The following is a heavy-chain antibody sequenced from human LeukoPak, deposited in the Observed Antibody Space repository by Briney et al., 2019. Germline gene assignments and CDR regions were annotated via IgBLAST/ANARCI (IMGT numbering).Heavy chain of an antibody. CDR3: ARGRWSDKDPDRSNYLAGFYYLDV. J-gene: IGHJ6*04. CDR1: RGSFSYYH. D-gene: IGHD3-22*01. CDR2: INHSGST. V-gene: IGHV4-34*01. Sequence: SETLSLTCAVYRGSFSYYHWTWIRQPPGKGLEWIGEINHSGSTKYHPSLKNRLTISVETPKNQFSLELSSVTAADTALYFCARGRWSDKDPDRSNYLAGFYYLDVWGNGTTVIVSS.